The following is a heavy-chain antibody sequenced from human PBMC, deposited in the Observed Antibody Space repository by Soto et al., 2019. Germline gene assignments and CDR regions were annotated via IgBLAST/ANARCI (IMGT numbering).Heavy chain of an antibody. D-gene: IGHD3-3*01. CDR2: IYYSGST. Sequence: SETLSLTCTVSGGSISSSSYYWGWIRQPPGKGLEWIGSIYYSGSTYYNPSLKSRVTISVDTSKNQFSLKLSSVTAADTAVYYCARQVRGYDFWSGPIDGHYGMDVWGQGTTVTVSS. V-gene: IGHV4-39*01. CDR3: ARQVRGYDFWSGPIDGHYGMDV. J-gene: IGHJ6*02. CDR1: GGSISSSSYY.